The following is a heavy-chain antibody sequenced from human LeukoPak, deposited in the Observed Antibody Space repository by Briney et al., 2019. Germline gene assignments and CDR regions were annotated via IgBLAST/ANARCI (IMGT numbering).Heavy chain of an antibody. CDR1: AFTVSSNY. J-gene: IGHJ3*02. V-gene: IGHV3-66*01. Sequence: PGGSLRLSCAASAFTVSSNYMSWVRQAPGKGLEWVSVIYSGGSTYYADSVKGRFTISGDNSKNTLYLQMNSLRVEDTAVYYCARAVTMALSFDIWGQGTMVTVSS. D-gene: IGHD3-10*01. CDR2: IYSGGST. CDR3: ARAVTMALSFDI.